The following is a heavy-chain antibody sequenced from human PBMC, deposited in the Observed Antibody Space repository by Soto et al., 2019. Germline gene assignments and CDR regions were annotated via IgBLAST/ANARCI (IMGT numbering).Heavy chain of an antibody. CDR3: AQSRWRWLQTFSSYYYYGMDV. J-gene: IGHJ6*02. CDR2: ITPIFGTA. V-gene: IGHV1-69*01. D-gene: IGHD2-21*01. Sequence: QVQLVQSGAEVKKPGSSVKVSCKASGGTFSSYAISWVRQAPGQGLEWMGGITPIFGTANYAQKFQGRVTITADESTSTAYMELSSLRSEDTAVYYCAQSRWRWLQTFSSYYYYGMDVWGQGTTVTVSS. CDR1: GGTFSSYA.